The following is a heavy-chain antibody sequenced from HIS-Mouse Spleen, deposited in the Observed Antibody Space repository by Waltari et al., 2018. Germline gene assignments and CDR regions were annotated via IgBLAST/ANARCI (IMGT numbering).Heavy chain of an antibody. D-gene: IGHD6-13*01. J-gene: IGHJ2*01. CDR2: IYYSGST. CDR1: GGSISSSSYY. V-gene: IGHV4-39*07. Sequence: QLQLQESGPGLVKPSETLSLTCTVSGGSISSSSYYWGWIRQPPGKGLEWIGSIYYSGSTYYNPALKRRVTRSVETAKNQFSRKLSSVTAADTAVYYCAREIPYSSSWYDWYFDLWGRGTLVTVSS. CDR3: AREIPYSSSWYDWYFDL.